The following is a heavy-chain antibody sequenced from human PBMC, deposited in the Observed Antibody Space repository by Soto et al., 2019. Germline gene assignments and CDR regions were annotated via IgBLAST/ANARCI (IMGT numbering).Heavy chain of an antibody. CDR1: GFTFSSYA. D-gene: IGHD1-26*01. CDR3: ARDSGIVGAIHVHIGAFDI. Sequence: PGGSLRLSCAASGFTFSSYAMHWVRQAPGKGLEWVAVISYDGSNKYYADSVKGRFTISRDNSKNTLYLQMNSLRAEDTAVYYCARDSGIVGAIHVHIGAFDIWGQGTMVTVSS. CDR2: ISYDGSNK. V-gene: IGHV3-30-3*01. J-gene: IGHJ3*02.